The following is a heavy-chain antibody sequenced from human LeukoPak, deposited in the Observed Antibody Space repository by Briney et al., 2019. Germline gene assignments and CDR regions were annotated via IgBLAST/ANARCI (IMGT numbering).Heavy chain of an antibody. CDR1: GGSISSYY. D-gene: IGHD4-17*01. CDR3: ARSHLQGDYGKFFGY. CDR2: IYYSGST. Sequence: SETLSLTCTVSGGSISSYYWCWIRQPPGKGLEWIGYIYYSGSTNYNPSLKSRVTISVDTSKNQFSLTLSSLTAADTAVYYCARSHLQGDYGKFFGYWGQGALVTVSS. V-gene: IGHV4-59*01. J-gene: IGHJ4*02.